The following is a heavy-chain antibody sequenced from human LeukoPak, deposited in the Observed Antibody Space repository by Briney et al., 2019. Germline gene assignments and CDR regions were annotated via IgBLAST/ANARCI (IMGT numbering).Heavy chain of an antibody. Sequence: ASVKVSCKASGYTFTGYYMHWVRQAPGQGLEWMGWINPNSGGTNYAQKLQGRVTMTTDTSTSTAYMELRSLRSDDTAVYYCAREPPNYYDILTGYTAEFDYWGQGTLVTVSS. CDR1: GYTFTGYY. CDR2: INPNSGGT. CDR3: AREPPNYYDILTGYTAEFDY. V-gene: IGHV1-2*02. J-gene: IGHJ4*02. D-gene: IGHD3-9*01.